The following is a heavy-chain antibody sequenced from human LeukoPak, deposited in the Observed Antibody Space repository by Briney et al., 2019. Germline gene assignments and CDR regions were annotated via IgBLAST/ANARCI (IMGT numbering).Heavy chain of an antibody. Sequence: QPGRSLRLSCAASGFTFSSYAMHWVRQAPGKGLEWVAVISYDGSNKYYADSVKGRFTISRDNSKNTLYLQMNSLRAEDTAVYYCAEEQITMVRGATYYFDYWGQGTLVTVSS. J-gene: IGHJ4*02. CDR2: ISYDGSNK. CDR1: GFTFSSYA. V-gene: IGHV3-30-3*01. D-gene: IGHD3-10*01. CDR3: AEEQITMVRGATYYFDY.